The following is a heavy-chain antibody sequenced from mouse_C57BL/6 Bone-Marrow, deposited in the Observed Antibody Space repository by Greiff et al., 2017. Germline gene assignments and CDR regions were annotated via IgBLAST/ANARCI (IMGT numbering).Heavy chain of an antibody. Sequence: VQLQQSGPGLVAPSQSLSITCPVSGFSLTSYGVHWVRQPPGKGLEWLVVIWSDGSTTYNSALKSRLSISKDNSKSQVFLKMNSLQTDDTAMYYCARRYYYDYDGYAMDYWGQGTSVTVSS. J-gene: IGHJ4*01. CDR1: GFSLTSYG. CDR3: ARRYYYDYDGYAMDY. D-gene: IGHD2-4*01. CDR2: IWSDGST. V-gene: IGHV2-6*03.